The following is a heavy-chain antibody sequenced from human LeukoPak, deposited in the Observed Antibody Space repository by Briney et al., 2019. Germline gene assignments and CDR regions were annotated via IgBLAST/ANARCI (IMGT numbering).Heavy chain of an antibody. CDR1: GFTFSSYA. Sequence: GGSLRLPCAASGFTFSSYAMHWVRQAPGKGLEWVAVISYDGSNKYYADSVKGRFTISRDNSKNTLYLQMNSLRAEDTAVYYCARDYGDYEGPYYFDYWGQGTLVTVSS. CDR3: ARDYGDYEGPYYFDY. CDR2: ISYDGSNK. D-gene: IGHD4-17*01. J-gene: IGHJ4*02. V-gene: IGHV3-30-3*01.